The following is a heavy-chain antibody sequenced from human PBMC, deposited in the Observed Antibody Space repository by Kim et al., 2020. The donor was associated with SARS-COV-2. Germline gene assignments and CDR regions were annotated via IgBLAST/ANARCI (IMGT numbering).Heavy chain of an antibody. V-gene: IGHV1-2*06. Sequence: ASVKVSCKAYGYTFTGYYMHWVRQAPGQGLEWMGRINPNSGGTNYAQKFQGRVTMTRDTSISTAYMELSRLRSDDTAVYYCARDLGGYSSSWYGGYWGQGTLVTVSS. CDR2: INPNSGGT. CDR1: GYTFTGYY. J-gene: IGHJ4*02. CDR3: ARDLGGYSSSWYGGY. D-gene: IGHD6-13*01.